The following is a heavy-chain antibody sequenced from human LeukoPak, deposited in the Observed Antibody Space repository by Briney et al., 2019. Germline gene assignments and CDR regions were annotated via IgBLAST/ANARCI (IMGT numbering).Heavy chain of an antibody. D-gene: IGHD2/OR15-2a*01. CDR2: ISYDGSNK. CDR3: AKDQFVVSFET. CDR1: GFTFSNYG. J-gene: IGHJ4*02. Sequence: GGSLRLSCAASGFTFSNYGMHWVRQAPGKGLEWVAVISYDGSNKYYADSVKGRFTISRDNSKNTLYVQMNSLRAEDTAVYYCAKDQFVVSFETWGQGIRVTVSS. V-gene: IGHV3-30*18.